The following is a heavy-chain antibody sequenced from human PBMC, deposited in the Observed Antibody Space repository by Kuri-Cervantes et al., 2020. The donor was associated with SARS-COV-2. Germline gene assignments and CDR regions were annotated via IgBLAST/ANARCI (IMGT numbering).Heavy chain of an antibody. Sequence: SETLSLTCSVTGGSISSSSYYWGWIRQPPGKGLEWIGSIYYSGSTYYNPSLKSRVTISVDTSKNQFSLKLSSVTAADTAVYYCARHVYYDILTGYYNTRGGFDYWGQGTLVTSPQ. D-gene: IGHD3-9*01. CDR3: ARHVYYDILTGYYNTRGGFDY. J-gene: IGHJ4*02. V-gene: IGHV4-39*01. CDR2: IYYSGST. CDR1: GGSISSSSYY.